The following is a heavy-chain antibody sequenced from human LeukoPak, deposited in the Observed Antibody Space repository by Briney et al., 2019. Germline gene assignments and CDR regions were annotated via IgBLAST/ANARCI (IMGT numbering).Heavy chain of an antibody. CDR1: GGSISSYY. J-gene: IGHJ5*02. CDR3: ARNSAVATSRSWFDP. D-gene: IGHD6-19*01. Sequence: SETLSLTCTVSGGSISSYYWSWIRQPPGKGLEWIGYIYYSGSTNYNPSLKSRVTISVDTSKNQFSLKLSSVTAADTAVYYCARNSAVATSRSWFDPWGQGTLVTVSS. V-gene: IGHV4-59*01. CDR2: IYYSGST.